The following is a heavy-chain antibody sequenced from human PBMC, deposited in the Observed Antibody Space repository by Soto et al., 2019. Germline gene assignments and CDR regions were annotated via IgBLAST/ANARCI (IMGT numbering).Heavy chain of an antibody. V-gene: IGHV3-15*07. CDR3: TTDLKWSGGDY. J-gene: IGHJ4*02. CDR2: IRDTTKGGTT. D-gene: IGHD3-10*01. Sequence: EVQLVESGGGLVKPGGSLRLSCVVSGLIFRDAWVNWVRQAPGKGLEWVGRIRDTTKGGTTDYAAVVKGRFTISRDDSKNTVYLQSNSLEIEDTAIYHCTTDLKWSGGDYWGQGTLVSVSS. CDR1: GLIFRDAW.